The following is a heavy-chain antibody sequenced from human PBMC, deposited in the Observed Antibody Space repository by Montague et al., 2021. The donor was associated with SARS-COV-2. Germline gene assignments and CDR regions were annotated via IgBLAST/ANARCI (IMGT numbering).Heavy chain of an antibody. Sequence: SLRLSCAASGFSVSDYFINWVRQAPGKGLEWVSVIYSGGYTYYAXSVEGRFTISRDTSMNTVDLQMHSLETDDTAVYYCARGNPDVREVGYYWGQGTLVTVSS. CDR1: GFSVSDYF. V-gene: IGHV3-53*01. CDR2: IYSGGYT. CDR3: ARGNPDVREVGYY. J-gene: IGHJ4*02. D-gene: IGHD6-25*01.